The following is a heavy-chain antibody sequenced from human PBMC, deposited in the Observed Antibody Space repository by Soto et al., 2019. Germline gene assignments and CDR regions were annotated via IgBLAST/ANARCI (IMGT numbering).Heavy chain of an antibody. CDR3: TTAAYYDFWSGPAGAFDI. V-gene: IGHV3-15*01. CDR2: IKSKTDGGTI. CDR1: GFTFSNAW. J-gene: IGHJ3*02. Sequence: GGSLRLSCAASGFTFSNAWMSWVRQAPGKGLEWVGRIKSKTDGGTIDYAAPVKGRFTISRDDSKNTLYLQMNSLKTEDTAVYYCTTAAYYDFWSGPAGAFDIWGQGTMVTVSS. D-gene: IGHD3-3*01.